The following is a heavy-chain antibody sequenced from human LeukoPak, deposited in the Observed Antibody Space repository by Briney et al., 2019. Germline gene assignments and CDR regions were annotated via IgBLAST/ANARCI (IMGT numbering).Heavy chain of an antibody. D-gene: IGHD2/OR15-2a*01. CDR2: IYSSGST. CDR3: ARRRDLGIFIVKGDAFDI. CDR1: GGSISSGTYY. V-gene: IGHV4-61*02. J-gene: IGHJ3*02. Sequence: RTSQTLSLICTVSGGSISSGTYYWTWLRQPAGKGLEWIGRIYSSGSTSYNPSLDSRVRISIDTSKNQFSLKLSSVTAADTAVYYCARRRDLGIFIVKGDAFDIWGHGTMVTVSS.